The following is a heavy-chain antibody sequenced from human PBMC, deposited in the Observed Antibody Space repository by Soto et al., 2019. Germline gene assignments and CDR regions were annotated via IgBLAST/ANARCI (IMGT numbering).Heavy chain of an antibody. J-gene: IGHJ4*01. Sequence: EVQLVESGGGLVQPGGSLRLSCAASGFTFGSYWMSWVRQAPGKGLEWLATIKMDASEKKYVDSVKGRFTMSRDNAKNSLYLQMHSLRAEDTAVYYCARASGYGSGASVNHNLDYWGHGTLVTVSS. V-gene: IGHV3-7*01. CDR3: ARASGYGSGASVNHNLDY. CDR1: GFTFGSYW. CDR2: IKMDASEK. D-gene: IGHD3-10*01.